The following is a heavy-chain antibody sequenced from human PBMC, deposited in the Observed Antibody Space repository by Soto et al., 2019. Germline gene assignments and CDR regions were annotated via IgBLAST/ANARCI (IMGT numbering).Heavy chain of an antibody. D-gene: IGHD6-19*01. Sequence: GESLKISCKGSGYRFTSYWIGWVRQMPGKGLEWMGIIYLDDSDTRYSPSFQGQVTISADKSISTAYLQWSSLKASDTAIYYCARPDAQWLASDYWGQGTLVTVSS. J-gene: IGHJ4*02. CDR2: IYLDDSDT. CDR3: ARPDAQWLASDY. CDR1: GYRFTSYW. V-gene: IGHV5-51*01.